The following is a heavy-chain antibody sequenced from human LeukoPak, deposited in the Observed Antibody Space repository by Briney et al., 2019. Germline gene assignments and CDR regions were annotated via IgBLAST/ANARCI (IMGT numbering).Heavy chain of an antibody. Sequence: PGRSLRLSCVASGFTFDDYAMHWVRQAPGKGLEWVSGIRWNSGSIGYADSVKGRFTISRDNAKNSLYLQMNSLRAEVTVLYYSAIVRCSSTSCYDFDYWGQGTLVTVSS. CDR2: IRWNSGSI. D-gene: IGHD2-2*01. J-gene: IGHJ4*02. CDR3: AIVRCSSTSCYDFDY. V-gene: IGHV3-9*01. CDR1: GFTFDDYA.